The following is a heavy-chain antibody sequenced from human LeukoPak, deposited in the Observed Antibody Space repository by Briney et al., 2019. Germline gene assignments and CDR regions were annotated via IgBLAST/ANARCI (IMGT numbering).Heavy chain of an antibody. Sequence: GGSLRLSCAASGLTFSSYAMSWVRQAPGKGLEWVSAISGSGGSTYYADSVKGRFTISRDNSKNTLCLQMNSLRAEDTAVYYCARREWLSHYFDYWGQGTLVTVSS. CDR3: ARREWLSHYFDY. V-gene: IGHV3-23*01. D-gene: IGHD5-12*01. CDR2: ISGSGGST. J-gene: IGHJ4*02. CDR1: GLTFSSYA.